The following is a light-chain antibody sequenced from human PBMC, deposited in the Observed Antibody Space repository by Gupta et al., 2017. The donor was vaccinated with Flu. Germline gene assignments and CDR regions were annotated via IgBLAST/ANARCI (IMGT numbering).Light chain of an antibody. CDR2: DAS. V-gene: IGKV3-11*01. CDR1: ENIGNF. Sequence: GGTVTLSCRASENIGNFLSWFQQKPGQAPRLVIYDASKRATGIPARFSGGGSGTDFTLTISSLEPEDFAVYYCQQRSVWPLTFGRGTKVEIK. J-gene: IGKJ4*01. CDR3: QQRSVWPLT.